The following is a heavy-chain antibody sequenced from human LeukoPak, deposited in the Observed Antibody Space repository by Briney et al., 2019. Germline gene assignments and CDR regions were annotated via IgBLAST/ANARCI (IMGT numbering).Heavy chain of an antibody. J-gene: IGHJ5*02. Sequence: GGSLRLSCAASGLTFSGYDMHWVRQAPGKGLEWVSHIRSSSETFYADSVKGRFTISRDNARNSLYLQMNNLRGEDTAIYYCARDAGNSGYGCDLWGQGTLVTVSS. CDR2: IRSSSET. CDR1: GLTFSGYD. D-gene: IGHD5-12*01. V-gene: IGHV3-48*01. CDR3: ARDAGNSGYGCDL.